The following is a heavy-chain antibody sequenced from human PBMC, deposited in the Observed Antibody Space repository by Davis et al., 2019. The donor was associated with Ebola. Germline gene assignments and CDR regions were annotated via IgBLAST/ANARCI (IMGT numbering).Heavy chain of an antibody. CDR3: ARQRGYSGYARFDY. CDR2: INHSGST. D-gene: IGHD5-12*01. J-gene: IGHJ4*02. CDR1: GGSISSGGYY. Sequence: SETLSLTCTVSGGSISSGGYYWSWIRQPPGKGLEWIGEINHSGSTNYNPSLKSRVTISVDTSKNQFSLKLSSVTAADTAVYYCARQRGYSGYARFDYWGQGTLVTVSS. V-gene: IGHV4-39*07.